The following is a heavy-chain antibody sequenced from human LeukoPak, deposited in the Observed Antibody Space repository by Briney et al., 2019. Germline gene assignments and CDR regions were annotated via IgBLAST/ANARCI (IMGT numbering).Heavy chain of an antibody. Sequence: GRSLRLSCAASGFTFDDYAMHWVRQAPGKGLEWVSGTSWNSGTIDYADSVKGRFTISRDNAKNSLYLQMNSLRAEDTALYYCAIGSAPRGNYCPDYWGQGTLVTVSS. CDR2: TSWNSGTI. CDR3: AIGSAPRGNYCPDY. D-gene: IGHD1-26*01. CDR1: GFTFDDYA. V-gene: IGHV3-9*01. J-gene: IGHJ4*02.